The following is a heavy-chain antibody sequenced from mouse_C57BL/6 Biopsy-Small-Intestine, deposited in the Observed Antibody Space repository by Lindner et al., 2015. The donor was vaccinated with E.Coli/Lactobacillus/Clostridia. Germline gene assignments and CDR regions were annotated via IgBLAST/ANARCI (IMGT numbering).Heavy chain of an antibody. Sequence: SVKVSCKASGYTFTTYGVSWVRQAPGQGLDWMGWISPYNGNTNYAQKFQGRVTMTTDTSTSTAYMELRSLRSDDTAVYYCARTPGGHSAYDLWGQGTLVTVSS. CDR1: GYTFTTYG. J-gene: IGHJ4*01. CDR2: ISPYNGNT. CDR3: ARTPGGHSAYDL. D-gene: IGHD5-1*01. V-gene: IGHV1-7*01.